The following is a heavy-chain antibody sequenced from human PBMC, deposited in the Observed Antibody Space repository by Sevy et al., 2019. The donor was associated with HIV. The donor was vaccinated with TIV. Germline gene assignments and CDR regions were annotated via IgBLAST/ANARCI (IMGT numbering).Heavy chain of an antibody. CDR1: GFGFSSYW. V-gene: IGHV3-74*03. CDR3: ARDKVEGGTMVQDNDY. J-gene: IGHJ4*02. CDR2: INSDGTYT. Sequence: GGSLRLSCAASGFGFSSYWMHWVRQVPGKGLVWLSRINSDGTYTKYGDSAKGRFTISRDNAKNTLYLQMDSLRAEDTAVYYCARDKVEGGTMVQDNDYWGQGTLVTVSS. D-gene: IGHD3-10*01.